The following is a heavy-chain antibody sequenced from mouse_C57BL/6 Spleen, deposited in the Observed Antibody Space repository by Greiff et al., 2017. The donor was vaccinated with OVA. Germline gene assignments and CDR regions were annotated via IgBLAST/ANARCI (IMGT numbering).Heavy chain of an antibody. CDR3: ARGESSPWYIDV. J-gene: IGHJ1*03. CDR1: GFTFSDYG. D-gene: IGHD1-1*01. Sequence: DVMLVESGGGLVKPGGSLKLSCASTGFTFSDYGMHWVRQAPEKGLEWVAYISSGSSTIYYPDTVKGRFTISRDNAKNTLFLQMTSLRSEDTAMYYCARGESSPWYIDVWGTGTTVTVSS. V-gene: IGHV5-17*01. CDR2: ISSGSSTI.